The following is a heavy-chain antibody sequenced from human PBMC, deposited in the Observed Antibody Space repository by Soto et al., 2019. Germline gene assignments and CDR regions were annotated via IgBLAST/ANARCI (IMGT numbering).Heavy chain of an antibody. Sequence: PGGSLRLSCAASGFTFNTYAMSWVRQAPGKGLEWLSAISGSGGSTDYADSVKGRFTISRDNARNSLYLQMNSLRAEDTAVYYCAREEYYYGSGSYYSYYFDYWGQGTLVTVSS. CDR2: ISGSGGST. CDR1: GFTFNTYA. D-gene: IGHD3-10*01. J-gene: IGHJ4*02. V-gene: IGHV3-23*01. CDR3: AREEYYYGSGSYYSYYFDY.